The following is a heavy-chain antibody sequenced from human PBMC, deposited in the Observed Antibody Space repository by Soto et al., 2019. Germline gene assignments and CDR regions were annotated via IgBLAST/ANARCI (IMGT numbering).Heavy chain of an antibody. Sequence: PETLCLTCAVSGGTFSGYYWSWLRHPPGKGLEWIGEINHSGSTNYNPSLKSRVTISVDTSKNQFSLKLSSVTAADTAVYYCARGLGFGELGFWGQGTLVTVSS. V-gene: IGHV4-34*01. CDR2: INHSGST. D-gene: IGHD3-10*01. CDR1: GGTFSGYY. CDR3: ARGLGFGELGF. J-gene: IGHJ4*02.